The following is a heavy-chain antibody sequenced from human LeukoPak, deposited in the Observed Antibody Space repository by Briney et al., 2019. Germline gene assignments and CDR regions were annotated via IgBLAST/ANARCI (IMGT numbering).Heavy chain of an antibody. J-gene: IGHJ4*02. D-gene: IGHD2-2*01. CDR2: ISYDGSNK. V-gene: IGHV3-30*04. CDR1: GFTFSSYA. Sequence: GRSLRLSCAASGFTFSSYATHWVRQAPGKGLEWVAVISYDGSNKYYADSVKGRFTISRDNSKNTLYLQMNSLRAEDTAVYYCARGMEYQLLLVDYWGQGTLVTVSS. CDR3: ARGMEYQLLLVDY.